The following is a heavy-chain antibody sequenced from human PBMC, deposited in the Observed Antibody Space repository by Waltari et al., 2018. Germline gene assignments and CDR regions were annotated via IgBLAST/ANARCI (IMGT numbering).Heavy chain of an antibody. CDR1: GFTFSSYW. CDR3: ARAGLPAAHIDY. Sequence: EVQLVESGGGLVQPGGSLRLSCAASGFTFSSYWMHWVRQAPGKGLVWVSRMNSDGSSTSYADSVKGRFTISRDNAKNTLYLQMNSLRAEDTAVYYCARAGLPAAHIDYWGQGTLVTVSS. CDR2: MNSDGSST. V-gene: IGHV3-74*01. J-gene: IGHJ4*02. D-gene: IGHD2-2*01.